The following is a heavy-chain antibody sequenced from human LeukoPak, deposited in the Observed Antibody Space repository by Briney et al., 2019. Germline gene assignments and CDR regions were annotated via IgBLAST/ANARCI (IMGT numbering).Heavy chain of an antibody. J-gene: IGHJ4*02. CDR3: AKDPMIVVVITPGY. D-gene: IGHD3-22*01. CDR1: GFTFSSYG. V-gene: IGHV3-23*01. Sequence: PGGSLRLSCAASGFTFSSYGMSWVRQAPGKGLEWVSGISGSTGSTYYADSVKGRFTISRDNSKNTLYLQMNSLRAEDTAVYYCAKDPMIVVVITPGYWGQGTLVTVSS. CDR2: ISGSTGST.